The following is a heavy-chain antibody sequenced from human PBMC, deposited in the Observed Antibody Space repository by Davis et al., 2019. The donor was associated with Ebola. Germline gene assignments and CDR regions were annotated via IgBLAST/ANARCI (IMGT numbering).Heavy chain of an antibody. CDR2: INHSGST. CDR3: ARGGYYDYVWGSYRWVFDP. Sequence: PSETLSLTCAVYGGSFSGYYWSWIRQPPGKGLEWIGEINHSGSTNYNPSLKSRVTISVDTSKNQFSLKLSSVTAADTAVYYCARGGYYDYVWGSYRWVFDPWGQGTLVTVSS. J-gene: IGHJ5*02. V-gene: IGHV4-34*01. D-gene: IGHD3-16*02. CDR1: GGSFSGYY.